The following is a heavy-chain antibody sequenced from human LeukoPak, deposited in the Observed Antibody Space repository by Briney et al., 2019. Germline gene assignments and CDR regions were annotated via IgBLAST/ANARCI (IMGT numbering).Heavy chain of an antibody. CDR2: IKQDGSEK. J-gene: IGHJ4*02. D-gene: IGHD3-3*01. CDR1: GFTFSSYW. Sequence: GGSLRLSCVASGFTFSSYWMNWVRQAPGKGLEWVANIKQDGSEKYYVDSVKGRFTISRDNAKNSLYLQMNSLRAEDTAVYYCARENDFWGGYSPFDYWGQGTLVTVSS. V-gene: IGHV3-7*01. CDR3: ARENDFWGGYSPFDY.